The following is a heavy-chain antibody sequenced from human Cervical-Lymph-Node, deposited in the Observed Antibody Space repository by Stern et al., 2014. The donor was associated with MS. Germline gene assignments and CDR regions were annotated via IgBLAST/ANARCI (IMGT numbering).Heavy chain of an antibody. J-gene: IGHJ3*02. V-gene: IGHV3-9*01. CDR3: AKDYGYYYDSSGYYSGAAFDI. D-gene: IGHD3-22*01. Sequence: VQLVESGGGLVQPGRSLRLSCAASGFTFDDYAMHWVRQAPGKGLEWVSGISWNSGSIGYADSVKGRFTISRDNAKNSLYLQMNSLRAEDTALYYCAKDYGYYYDSSGYYSGAAFDIWGQGTMVTVSS. CDR1: GFTFDDYA. CDR2: ISWNSGSI.